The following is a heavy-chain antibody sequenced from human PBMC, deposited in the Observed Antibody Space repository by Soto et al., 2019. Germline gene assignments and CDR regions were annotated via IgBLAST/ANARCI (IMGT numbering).Heavy chain of an antibody. CDR2: ISGSSSTI. CDR1: GFTFSNYG. Sequence: GGSLRLSCAASGFTFSNYGMNWVHQSPGKGLEWVSYISGSSSTIFYADSVKGRFTISRDNARNSLSLQMNSLRDEDTAVYYCASAPSRIRPLDYWGRGTLVTVSS. J-gene: IGHJ4*02. CDR3: ASAPSRIRPLDY. V-gene: IGHV3-48*02.